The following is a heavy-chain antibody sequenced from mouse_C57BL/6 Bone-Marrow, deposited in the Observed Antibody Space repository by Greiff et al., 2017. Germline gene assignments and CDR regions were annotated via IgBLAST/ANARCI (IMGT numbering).Heavy chain of an antibody. J-gene: IGHJ3*01. CDR3: ARTYYGNYVGFAY. D-gene: IGHD2-1*01. CDR2: IYIGNGYT. V-gene: IGHV1-58*01. CDR1: GYTFTSYG. Sequence: VQLKQSGAELVRPGSSVKMSCKTSGYTFTSYGINWVKQRPGQGLEWIGYIYIGNGYTEYNEKFKGKATLTSDTSSSTAYMQLGSLTSEDSAIYFCARTYYGNYVGFAYWGQGTLVTVSA.